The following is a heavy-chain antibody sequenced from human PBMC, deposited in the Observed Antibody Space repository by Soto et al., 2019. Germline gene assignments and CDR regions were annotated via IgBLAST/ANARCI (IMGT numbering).Heavy chain of an antibody. J-gene: IGHJ4*02. CDR2: IYFRGST. CDR3: ARDRAVGFFDY. Sequence: QVQLQESGPGLVKPSETLSLTCTVSGGSISSYYWSWIRQPPGKGLEWIGYIYFRGSTKYNPSLKVRVTISGDTSKNQVSLKLSSVTAADTAVYYCARDRAVGFFDYWAQGTLVTVSS. V-gene: IGHV4-59*12. D-gene: IGHD1-26*01. CDR1: GGSISSYY.